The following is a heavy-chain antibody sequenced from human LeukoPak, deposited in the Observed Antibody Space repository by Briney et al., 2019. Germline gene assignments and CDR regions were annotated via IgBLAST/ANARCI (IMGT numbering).Heavy chain of an antibody. J-gene: IGHJ3*02. D-gene: IGHD3-22*01. Sequence: GGSLRLSCAASGFTFSSYAMNWVRQAPGKGLEWVSGISGSGGSTYYADSVKGRFTISRDNSKNTLYLQMNSLRAEDTAVYYRAKGDSSGYYDAFDIWGQGTMVTVSS. CDR1: GFTFSSYA. V-gene: IGHV3-23*01. CDR3: AKGDSSGYYDAFDI. CDR2: ISGSGGST.